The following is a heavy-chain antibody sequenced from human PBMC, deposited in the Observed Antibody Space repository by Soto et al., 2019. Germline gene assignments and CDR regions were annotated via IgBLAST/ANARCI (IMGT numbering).Heavy chain of an antibody. V-gene: IGHV3-33*01. CDR1: GFTLDTYG. CDR3: ERDWGACTPGECYSHGFDL. D-gene: IGHD2-21*01. CDR2: SWHDERHL. Sequence: QEQLVESGGGMVQPGGSLRLSCAVSGFTLDTYGMHWVRQAAGQGLEWVSVSWHDERHLDYADSVRGRFPVFRDDSKNTRDLEMHSLRGDDTAVYFCERDWGACTPGECYSHGFDLWGHGTLVTASA. J-gene: IGHJ3*01.